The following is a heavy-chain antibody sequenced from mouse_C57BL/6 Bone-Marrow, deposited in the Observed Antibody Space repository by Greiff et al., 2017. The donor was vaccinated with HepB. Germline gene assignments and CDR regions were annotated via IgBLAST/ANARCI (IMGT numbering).Heavy chain of an antibody. Sequence: VQLKESGPELVKPGASVKIPCKASGYTFTDYNMDWVKQSHGKSLEWIGDINPNNGGTIYNQKFKGKATLTVDKSSSTAYMELRSLTSEDTAVYYCARWAHYYGSSPYFDYWGQGTTLTVSS. V-gene: IGHV1-18*01. CDR1: GYTFTDYN. D-gene: IGHD1-1*01. CDR2: INPNNGGT. J-gene: IGHJ2*01. CDR3: ARWAHYYGSSPYFDY.